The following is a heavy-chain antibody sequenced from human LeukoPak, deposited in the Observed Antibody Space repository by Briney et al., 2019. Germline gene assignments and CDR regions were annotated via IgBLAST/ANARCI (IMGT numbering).Heavy chain of an antibody. CDR1: GFTFDDYA. CDR2: ISWNSGSI. CDR3: AKDVNRAHRSIAVAGPTYYFDY. J-gene: IGHJ4*02. V-gene: IGHV3-9*01. Sequence: GRSLRLSCAASGFTFDDYAMHWVRQAPGKGLEWVSGISWNSGSIGYADSVKGRFTISRDNAKNSLYLQMNSLRAEDTALYYCAKDVNRAHRSIAVAGPTYYFDYWGQGTLVTVSS. D-gene: IGHD6-19*01.